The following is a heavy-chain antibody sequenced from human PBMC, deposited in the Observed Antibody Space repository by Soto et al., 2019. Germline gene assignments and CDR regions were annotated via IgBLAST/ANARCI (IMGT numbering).Heavy chain of an antibody. CDR3: VRVVAIPGYPDN. D-gene: IGHD5-12*01. J-gene: IGHJ1*01. CDR2: IVPTVDTS. V-gene: IGHV1-69*14. Sequence: QVQLVQSGAEVRQPASSVKVSCKTSGATFSSYAITWVRQAHGQGLEGMGGIVPTVDTSTYAQKFQGRVTITADKFTNTVYMELSSLRSDDTAVYYCVRVVAIPGYPDNWGQGTLVTVSS. CDR1: GATFSSYA.